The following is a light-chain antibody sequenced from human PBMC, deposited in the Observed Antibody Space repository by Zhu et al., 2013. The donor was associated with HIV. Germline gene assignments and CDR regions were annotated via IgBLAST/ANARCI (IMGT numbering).Light chain of an antibody. V-gene: IGLV3-1*01. J-gene: IGLJ2*01. CDR2: QDT. Sequence: SYELTQPPSVSVAPGETATITCGGNNIGTKTVHWYQQKPGQSPLLVIYQDTKRPSGIPERFSGSNSGNTATLTISGTQAMDEADYYCQAWDSSTVVFGGGTKLTVL. CDR3: QAWDSSTVV. CDR1: NIGTKT.